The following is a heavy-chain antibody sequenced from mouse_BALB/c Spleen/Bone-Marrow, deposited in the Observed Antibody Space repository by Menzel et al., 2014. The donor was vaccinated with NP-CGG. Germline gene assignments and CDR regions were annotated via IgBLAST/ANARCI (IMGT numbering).Heavy chain of an antibody. D-gene: IGHD1-1*01. Sequence: VQLQQSGAELVKPGASVKLSCTASGFNIXDTYMHWVKQRPEQGLEWIGRIDPANGNTKYDPKFQGKATITADTSSNTAYLQLSSLTSEDTAVYYCARSYGSSPFDYWGQGTTLTVSS. CDR2: IDPANGNT. J-gene: IGHJ2*01. CDR1: GFNIXDTY. V-gene: IGHV14-3*02. CDR3: ARSYGSSPFDY.